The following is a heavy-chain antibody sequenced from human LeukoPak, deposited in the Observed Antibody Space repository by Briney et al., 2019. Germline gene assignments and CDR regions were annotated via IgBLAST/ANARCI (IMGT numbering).Heavy chain of an antibody. J-gene: IGHJ5*02. CDR1: GGTFSSYA. CDR2: IIPILGIA. CDR3: AREGYSSSWYAKNWFDP. V-gene: IGHV1-69*04. Sequence: SVKVSCKASGGTFSSYAISWVRQAPGQGLEWMGRIIPILGIANYAQKFQGRVTITADKSTSTAYMELSSLRSEDTAVYYCAREGYSSSWYAKNWFDPWGQGTLVTVSS. D-gene: IGHD6-13*01.